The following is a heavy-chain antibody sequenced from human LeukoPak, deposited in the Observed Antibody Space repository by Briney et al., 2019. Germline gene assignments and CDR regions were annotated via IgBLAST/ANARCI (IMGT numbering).Heavy chain of an antibody. Sequence: GGSLRLSCAASGFTFSSYWMHWVRQAPGKGLVWVSRINSDGTSTSYADSVKGRFIISRDNAKNTLFLQMNSLRAEDTAVYYCVRDSGSSYGYYFLHWGQGTLVTVPS. J-gene: IGHJ1*01. V-gene: IGHV3-74*01. D-gene: IGHD1-26*01. CDR2: INSDGTST. CDR1: GFTFSSYW. CDR3: VRDSGSSYGYYFLH.